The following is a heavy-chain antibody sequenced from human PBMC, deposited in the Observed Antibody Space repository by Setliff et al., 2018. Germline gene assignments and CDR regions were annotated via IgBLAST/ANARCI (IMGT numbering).Heavy chain of an antibody. Sequence: GASVKVSCKASGYTFTSYAMHWVRRAPGQRLEWMGWINAGNGNTQYSQKFQGRVTITRDTSASTAYMELSSLRSEDTAVYYCARVPVVGATKLYWFDPWGQGTLVTVSS. D-gene: IGHD1-26*01. CDR1: GYTFTSYA. CDR3: ARVPVVGATKLYWFDP. V-gene: IGHV1-3*01. J-gene: IGHJ5*02. CDR2: INAGNGNT.